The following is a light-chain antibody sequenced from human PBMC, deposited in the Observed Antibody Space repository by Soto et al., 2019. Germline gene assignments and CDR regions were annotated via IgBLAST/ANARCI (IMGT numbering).Light chain of an antibody. V-gene: IGKV3-20*01. Sequence: EIVLTQSPGTLSLSPGERATLSCRASQSVSSSQLAWYQQEPGQAPRLLIYDASTRATGIPDRFSGSGSGTDFTLTISRLEPEDFSVYHCQLYGSSPPWTFGQGTKVDIK. J-gene: IGKJ1*01. CDR2: DAS. CDR1: QSVSSSQ. CDR3: QLYGSSPPWT.